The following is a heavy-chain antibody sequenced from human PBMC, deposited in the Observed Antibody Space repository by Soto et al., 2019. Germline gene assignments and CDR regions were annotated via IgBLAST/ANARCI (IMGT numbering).Heavy chain of an antibody. CDR2: IYYSGST. CDR3: ASYQLLPEYFQH. D-gene: IGHD2-2*01. V-gene: IGHV4-59*08. Sequence: SETLSLTCTVSGGSISSYYWSWIRQPPGKGLEWIGYIYYSGSTNYNPSLKSRVTISVDTSKNQFSLKLSSVTAADTAVYYCASYQLLPEYFQHWGQGTLVTVSS. J-gene: IGHJ1*01. CDR1: GGSISSYY.